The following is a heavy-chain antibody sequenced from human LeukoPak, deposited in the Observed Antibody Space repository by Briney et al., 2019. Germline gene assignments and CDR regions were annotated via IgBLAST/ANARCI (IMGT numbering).Heavy chain of an antibody. CDR2: ISSSSSYI. J-gene: IGHJ4*02. CDR1: GFTFSSYN. D-gene: IGHD3-3*01. V-gene: IGHV3-21*01. CDR3: ARDLSRIFRVDHFDY. Sequence: GGSLRLSCAASGFTFSSYNMNWVRQAPGMGLEWVSSISSSSSYIYYADSVKGRFTISRDNAKNSLYLQMNSLRAEDTAVYYCARDLSRIFRVDHFDYWGQGTLVTVSS.